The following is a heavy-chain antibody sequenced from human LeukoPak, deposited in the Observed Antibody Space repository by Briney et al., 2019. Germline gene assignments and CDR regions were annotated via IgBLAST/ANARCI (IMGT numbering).Heavy chain of an antibody. D-gene: IGHD6-19*01. V-gene: IGHV3-21*01. CDR3: ARERSGIAVAGTYYYYMDV. CDR1: GFTFSSYS. Sequence: GGSLRLSCAASGFTFSSYSMNWVRQAPGKGLEWVSSISSSSSYIYYADSVKGRFTISRDNAKNSLYLQMNSLRAEDTAVYYCARERSGIAVAGTYYYYMDVWGKGTTVTVSS. J-gene: IGHJ6*03. CDR2: ISSSSSYI.